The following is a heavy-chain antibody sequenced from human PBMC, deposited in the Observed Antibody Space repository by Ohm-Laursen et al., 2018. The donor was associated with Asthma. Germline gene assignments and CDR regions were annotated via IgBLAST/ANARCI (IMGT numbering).Heavy chain of an antibody. V-gene: IGHV3-7*01. Sequence: SLRLSCTASGFTFSSYWMSWVRQAPGKGLEWVANIKQDGSEKYYVDSVKGRFTISRDNAKNSLYLQMNSLRAEDTAVYYCAKDHDCGGDCYQYFQHWGQGTLVTVSS. CDR3: AKDHDCGGDCYQYFQH. CDR2: IKQDGSEK. CDR1: GFTFSSYW. D-gene: IGHD2-21*02. J-gene: IGHJ1*01.